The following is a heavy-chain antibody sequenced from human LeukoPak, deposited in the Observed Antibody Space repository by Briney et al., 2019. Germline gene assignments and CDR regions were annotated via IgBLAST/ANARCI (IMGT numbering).Heavy chain of an antibody. CDR2: ISGSGGST. J-gene: IGHJ4*02. D-gene: IGHD3-10*01. V-gene: IGHV3-23*01. CDR1: GFTFSSYA. CDR3: AKAPLPYYGSGSYYLDF. Sequence: GGSLRLSCAASGFTFSSYAMSWVRQAPGKGLEWVSAISGSGGSTYYADSVKGRFTISRDNSKNTLYLQMNSLRAEDTAVYYCAKAPLPYYGSGSYYLDFWGQGTLVTVSS.